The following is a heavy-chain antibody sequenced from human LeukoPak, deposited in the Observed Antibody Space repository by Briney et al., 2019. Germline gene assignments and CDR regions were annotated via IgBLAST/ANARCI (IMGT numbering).Heavy chain of an antibody. CDR2: ISGSGGST. CDR1: GFTFSSYA. CDR3: ARDGQSHCSSTSCHLYGMDV. V-gene: IGHV3-23*01. D-gene: IGHD2-2*01. J-gene: IGHJ6*02. Sequence: HAGGSLRLSCAASGFTFSSYAMSWVRQAPGKGLEWVSAISGSGGSTYYADSVKGRFTISRDNSKNTLYLQMNSLRAEDTAVYYCARDGQSHCSSTSCHLYGMDVWGQGTTVTVSS.